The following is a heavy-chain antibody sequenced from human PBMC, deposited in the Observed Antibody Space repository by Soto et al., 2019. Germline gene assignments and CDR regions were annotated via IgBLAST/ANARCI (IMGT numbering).Heavy chain of an antibody. CDR3: AIRVRRFPGMDV. D-gene: IGHD3-10*01. V-gene: IGHV4-31*03. CDR1: GGSISRGGYY. Sequence: QVQLQESGPGLVKPSQTLSLTCTVSGGSISRGGYYWSWIRQHPGKGLEWIGYICYSGSTYYNPYPKCRVTISVDTSKNQFSLNLSSVTAADTAVYYSAIRVRRFPGMDVWCQATTVTVSS. CDR2: ICYSGST. J-gene: IGHJ6*02.